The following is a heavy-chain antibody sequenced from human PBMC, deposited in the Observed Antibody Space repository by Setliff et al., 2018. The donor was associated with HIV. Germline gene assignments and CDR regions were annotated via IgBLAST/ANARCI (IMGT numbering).Heavy chain of an antibody. Sequence: SETLSLTCAVYGESFSGYYWSWIRQPAGKGLEWLGEINHSGRAKYNPSLKSRASISADTSKNQFSLKLSSVTAADTAVYYCARVFPHPDGNSWFDPWGKGTTVTVSS. CDR1: GESFSGYY. CDR3: ARVFPHPDGNSWFDP. D-gene: IGHD6-13*01. V-gene: IGHV4-34*01. CDR2: INHSGRA. J-gene: IGHJ6*04.